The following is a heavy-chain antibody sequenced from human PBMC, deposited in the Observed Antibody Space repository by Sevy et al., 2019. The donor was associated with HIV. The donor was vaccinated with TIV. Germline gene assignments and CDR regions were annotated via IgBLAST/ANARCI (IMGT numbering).Heavy chain of an antibody. Sequence: GESLKISCTGSGFNIADYYMTWVRQAPGKGLDWVGFIITKNHGGTPEYGASVKGRFTISRDDSKNTIYLQMHGLKTEETGIYYCARHAREAWRGSGVYYNVTDGFDPWGQGTLVTVSS. D-gene: IGHD3-10*01. J-gene: IGHJ5*02. CDR1: GFNIADYY. V-gene: IGHV3-49*04. CDR3: ARHAREAWRGSGVYYNVTDGFDP. CDR2: IITKNHGGTP.